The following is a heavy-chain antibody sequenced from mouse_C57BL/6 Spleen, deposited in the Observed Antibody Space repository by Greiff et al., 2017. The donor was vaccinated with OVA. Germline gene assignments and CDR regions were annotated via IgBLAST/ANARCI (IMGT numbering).Heavy chain of an antibody. CDR2: IRNKATGYTT. Sequence: EVKLMESGGCLVQPGGSLSLSCAASGFTFTDSYMSLVRQPPGKSLEWLGFIRNKATGYTTEYSASVKGRFTISRDNSQSILYRQMNALRAEDSATYYGASFHYYGNFDYWGQGTTLTVSS. CDR1: GFTFTDSY. D-gene: IGHD1-2*01. CDR3: ASFHYYGNFDY. V-gene: IGHV7-3*01. J-gene: IGHJ2*01.